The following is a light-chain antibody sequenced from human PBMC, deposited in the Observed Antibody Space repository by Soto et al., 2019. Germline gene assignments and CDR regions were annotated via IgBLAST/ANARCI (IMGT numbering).Light chain of an antibody. CDR3: QQYEASPWT. CDR2: RTS. J-gene: IGKJ1*01. Sequence: ENVLTQSPGTLSLSPGERATLSCRASQSVNSNYFAWYQQKRGQAPRLLIYRTSSRATGVSDRFSGGGSGTDFTLTISRLEPEDFVMYYCQQYEASPWTFDQGTKVEIK. V-gene: IGKV3-20*01. CDR1: QSVNSNY.